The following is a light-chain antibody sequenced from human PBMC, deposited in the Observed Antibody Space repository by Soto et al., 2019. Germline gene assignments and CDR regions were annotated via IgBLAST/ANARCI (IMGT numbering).Light chain of an antibody. Sequence: DIQMTQSPSSLSASVGDRVTITFHATQDISNLLNWFQQKPGKAPKLLIYDASNLETGVPSRFSGSGSGTDFTFTISSLQAEDIATYYCQQYENLPITFGQGTRLEIK. V-gene: IGKV1-33*01. CDR2: DAS. J-gene: IGKJ5*01. CDR1: QDISNL. CDR3: QQYENLPIT.